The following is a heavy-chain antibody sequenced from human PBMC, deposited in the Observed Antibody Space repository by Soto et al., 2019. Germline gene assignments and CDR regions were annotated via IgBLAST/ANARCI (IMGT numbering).Heavy chain of an antibody. V-gene: IGHV1-18*01. CDR3: ARDTAMALPDA. CDR2: ISAHNGNT. Sequence: QVQLVQSGAEVKKPGASVKVSCKACGYTFTSYGISWVRQAPGQGLEWMGWISAHNGNTKYAQKLQGRVTMTTDTFTSTAYMEVRSLRSDDTAVYYCARDTAMALPDAWGQGTLVTVSS. CDR1: GYTFTSYG. J-gene: IGHJ4*02. D-gene: IGHD5-18*01.